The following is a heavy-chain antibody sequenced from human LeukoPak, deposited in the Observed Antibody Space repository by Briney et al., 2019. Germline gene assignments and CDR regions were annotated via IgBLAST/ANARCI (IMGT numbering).Heavy chain of an antibody. D-gene: IGHD4-17*01. V-gene: IGHV3-11*01. CDR3: AKVRKDYDDYTYYYYYMDV. Sequence: GGSLRLSCAASGFTFSDYYVSWIRQAPGKGLEWVSYISSSGNTIYYADSVKGRFTISRDDAKNSLYLQMNSLRAEDTAVYYCAKVRKDYDDYTYYYYYMDVWGKGTTVTISS. J-gene: IGHJ6*03. CDR2: ISSSGNTI. CDR1: GFTFSDYY.